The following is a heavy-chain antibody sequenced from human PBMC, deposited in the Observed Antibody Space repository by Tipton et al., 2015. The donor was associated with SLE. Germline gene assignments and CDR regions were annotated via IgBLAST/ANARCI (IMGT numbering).Heavy chain of an antibody. Sequence: TLSLTCTVSGGSIGNYYWSWIRQPPGKGLEWIGYIYYTGSTNYNPSLESRVTISVDTAKNQFTLNLSSVTAADTAVYYCVEFLGAPSPYWGQGTLVTVSS. J-gene: IGHJ4*02. V-gene: IGHV4-59*01. CDR3: VEFLGAPSPY. CDR2: IYYTGST. CDR1: GGSIGNYY. D-gene: IGHD3-3*01.